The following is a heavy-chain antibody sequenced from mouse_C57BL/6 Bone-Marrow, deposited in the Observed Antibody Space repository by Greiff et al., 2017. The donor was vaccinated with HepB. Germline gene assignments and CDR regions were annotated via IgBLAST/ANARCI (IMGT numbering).Heavy chain of an antibody. CDR2: ISNGGGST. CDR3: ARHDVYHYYAMDY. D-gene: IGHD2-3*01. V-gene: IGHV5-12*01. J-gene: IGHJ4*01. CDR1: GFTFSDYY. Sequence: DVQLQESGGGLVQPGGSLKLSCAASGFTFSDYYMYWVRQTPEKRLEWVAYISNGGGSTYYPDTVKGRFTISRDNAKNTLYLQMSRLKSEDTAMYYCARHDVYHYYAMDYWGQGTSVTVSS.